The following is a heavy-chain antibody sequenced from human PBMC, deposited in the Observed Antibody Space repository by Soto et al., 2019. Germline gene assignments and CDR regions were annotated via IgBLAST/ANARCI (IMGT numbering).Heavy chain of an antibody. J-gene: IGHJ6*02. CDR1: GYTFTSYG. V-gene: IGHV1-3*01. Sequence: SVKVSFKAAGYTFTSYGIHWVRQAPGQRLEWTGWINAGNGNTKYSEKFQGRVTITRDTSASTAYLELSSLRSEDTAVYYCARDPNDSSAYYHHYYYGMDVWGQGTTVTVSS. CDR2: INAGNGNT. CDR3: ARDPNDSSAYYHHYYYGMDV. D-gene: IGHD3-22*01.